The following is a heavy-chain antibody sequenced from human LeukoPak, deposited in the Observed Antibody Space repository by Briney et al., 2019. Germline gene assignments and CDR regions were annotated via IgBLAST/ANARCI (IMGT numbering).Heavy chain of an antibody. V-gene: IGHV3-48*03. D-gene: IGHD4-17*01. Sequence: PGGSLRLSCAASGFTFSSYEMHWVRQAPGKGLEWVSHISSSGTSMHYADSVKGRFTISRDNTKNSLYLQMDSLRAEDTAVYYCARARLTTVTPSYYYCMDVWGQGTTVTVSS. CDR3: ARARLTTVTPSYYYCMDV. J-gene: IGHJ6*02. CDR1: GFTFSSYE. CDR2: ISSSGTSM.